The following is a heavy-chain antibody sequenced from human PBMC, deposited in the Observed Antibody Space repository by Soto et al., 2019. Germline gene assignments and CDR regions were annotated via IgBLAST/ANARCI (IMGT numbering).Heavy chain of an antibody. Sequence: GASVKVSCKASGYTFTRYYMHWVRQAPGQGLEWMGIINPSGGSTSYAQKFQGRVTMTRDTSTSTVYMELSSLRSEDTAVYYCARGPRVHSSSWYLIRGYYFDYWGQGTLVTVSS. CDR1: GYTFTRYY. V-gene: IGHV1-46*01. CDR2: INPSGGST. J-gene: IGHJ4*02. CDR3: ARGPRVHSSSWYLIRGYYFDY. D-gene: IGHD6-13*01.